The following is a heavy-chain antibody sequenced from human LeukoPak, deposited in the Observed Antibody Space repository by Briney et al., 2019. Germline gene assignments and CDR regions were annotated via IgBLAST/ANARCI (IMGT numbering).Heavy chain of an antibody. CDR1: GGSISSSSYY. CDR2: IYYSGST. Sequence: SETLSLTCTVSGGSISSSSYYWGWIRQPPGKGLEWIGSIYYSGSTYYNPSLKSRVTISVDTSKNQFSLRLSSVTAADTAVYYCASDLGWFDPWGQGTLVTVSS. V-gene: IGHV4-39*01. CDR3: ASDLGWFDP. J-gene: IGHJ5*02.